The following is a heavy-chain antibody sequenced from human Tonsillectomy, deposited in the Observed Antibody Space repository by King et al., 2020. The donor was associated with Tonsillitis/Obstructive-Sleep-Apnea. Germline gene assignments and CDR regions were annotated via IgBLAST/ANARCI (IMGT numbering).Heavy chain of an antibody. CDR2: ISSNGGST. V-gene: IGHV3-64*01. CDR3: ARCQIVGATSYFDY. J-gene: IGHJ4*02. D-gene: IGHD1-26*01. CDR1: GFTFSSYA. Sequence: VQLVESGGGLVQPGGSLRLSCAASGFTFSSYAMHWVRQAPGKGLEYVSAISSNGGSTYYANSVKGRFTISRDNSKNTLYLQMGSLRAEDMAVYYCARCQIVGATSYFDYWGQGTLVTVSS.